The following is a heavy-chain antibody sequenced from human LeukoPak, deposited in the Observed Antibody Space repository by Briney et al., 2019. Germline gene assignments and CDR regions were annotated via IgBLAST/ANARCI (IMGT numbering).Heavy chain of an antibody. J-gene: IGHJ4*02. CDR3: AKDLTGDGDY. V-gene: IGHV3-30*18. CDR1: GFTFSSYG. Sequence: GGSLRLSCAASGFTFSSYGMHWVRQAPGKGLGWVAVISYDGSNKYYADSVKGRFTISRDNSKNTLYLQMNSLRAEDTAVYYCAKDLTGDGDYWGQGTLVTVSS. D-gene: IGHD3-10*01. CDR2: ISYDGSNK.